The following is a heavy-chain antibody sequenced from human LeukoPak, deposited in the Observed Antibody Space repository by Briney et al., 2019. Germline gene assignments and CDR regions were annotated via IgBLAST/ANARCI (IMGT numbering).Heavy chain of an antibody. V-gene: IGHV3-23*01. D-gene: IGHD3-22*01. CDR2: ISGSGGST. CDR3: ARDGYDSSGYYD. CDR1: GFTFSSYA. J-gene: IGHJ4*02. Sequence: GGSLRLSCAASGFTFSSYAMSWVRQAPGKGLEWVSAISGSGGSTYYADSVKGRFTISRDNSKNTLYLQMNSLRAEDTALYYCARDGYDSSGYYDWGQGTLVTVSS.